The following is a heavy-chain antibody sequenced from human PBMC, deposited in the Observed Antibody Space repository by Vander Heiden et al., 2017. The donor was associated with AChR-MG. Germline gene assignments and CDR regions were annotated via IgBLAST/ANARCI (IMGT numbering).Heavy chain of an antibody. CDR1: GFTFSDHY. V-gene: IGHV3-72*01. J-gene: IGHJ4*02. CDR3: ARSVSTRDFDS. CDR2: SRSKANGYTT. Sequence: EVQLVESGGGLVQPGGSLRLSCAAAGFTFSDHYMDWVRQAPGKGLEWVARSRSKANGYTTEYATSVKGRFSVSRDDSKNSLYLQMNSLNTEDTAVYYCARSVSTRDFDSWGQGTLVTVSS.